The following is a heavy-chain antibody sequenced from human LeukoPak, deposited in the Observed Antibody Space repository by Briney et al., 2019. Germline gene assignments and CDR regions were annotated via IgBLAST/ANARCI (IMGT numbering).Heavy chain of an antibody. CDR2: ISYDGSNK. CDR3: ARDMSGYCSGGRCYNMGYFDY. J-gene: IGHJ4*02. Sequence: SGGSLRLSCAASGFTFNSYAMHWVRQAPGKGLEWVAVISYDGSNKYYADSVKGRFTISRDNSKNTLYLQMNNLRAEDTAVYYCARDMSGYCSGGRCYNMGYFDYWGQGTLVTVSS. V-gene: IGHV3-30-3*01. CDR1: GFTFNSYA. D-gene: IGHD2-15*01.